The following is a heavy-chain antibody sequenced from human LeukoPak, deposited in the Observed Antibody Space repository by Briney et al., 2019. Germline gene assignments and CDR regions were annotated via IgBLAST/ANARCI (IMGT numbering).Heavy chain of an antibody. J-gene: IGHJ4*02. V-gene: IGHV3-7*01. CDR1: GFTFSRYW. CDR3: SNGIYDKSY. D-gene: IGHD2-8*01. Sequence: GGSLRLSCAASGFTFSRYWMAWVRQAPGKGLEWVANIKQDGSEAVYVDSVRGRFTIYRDNAKNSLYLQMNSLRVEDTAMYYCSNGIYDKSYWGQGTLVTVSS. CDR2: IKQDGSEA.